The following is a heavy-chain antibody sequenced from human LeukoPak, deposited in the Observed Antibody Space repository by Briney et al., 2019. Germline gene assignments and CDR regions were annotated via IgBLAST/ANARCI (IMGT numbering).Heavy chain of an antibody. J-gene: IGHJ3*02. D-gene: IGHD3-16*01. CDR3: AKGFGQYAFDI. V-gene: IGHV3-30*18. CDR2: ISYGGSNK. CDR1: GFTFSSYG. Sequence: GGSLRLSCAASGFTFSSYGMHWVRQAPGKGLEWVAVISYGGSNKYYADSVKGRFTISRDNSKNTLYLQMNSLRAEDTAVYYCAKGFGQYAFDIWGQGTMVTVSS.